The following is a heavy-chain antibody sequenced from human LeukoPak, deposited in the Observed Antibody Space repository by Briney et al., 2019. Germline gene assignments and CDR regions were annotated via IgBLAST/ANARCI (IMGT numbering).Heavy chain of an antibody. J-gene: IGHJ4*02. V-gene: IGHV3-21*01. Sequence: GGSLRLSCAASGFTFSSYSMNWVRQAPGKGLEWVSSISSSSSYIYYADSVKGRFTISRDNAKNSLYLQMNSLRAEDTAVYYCARPITMIDDSVDCWGQGTLVTVSS. CDR1: GFTFSSYS. D-gene: IGHD3-22*01. CDR2: ISSSSSYI. CDR3: ARPITMIDDSVDC.